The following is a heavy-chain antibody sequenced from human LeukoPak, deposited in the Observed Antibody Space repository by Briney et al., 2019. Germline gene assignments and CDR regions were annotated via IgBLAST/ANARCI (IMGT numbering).Heavy chain of an antibody. CDR3: ARDFGYF. V-gene: IGHV3-48*03. D-gene: IGHD3-10*01. J-gene: IGHJ4*02. Sequence: PGGSLRLSCAASGVTFRNYKMNWGRQAPGKGLGWVSYISSSGSIIYYSDSVKGRFTISRDNAKNSLYLQMNSLRAEDTAVYYCARDFGYFWGQGTLVTVSS. CDR2: ISSSGSII. CDR1: GVTFRNYK.